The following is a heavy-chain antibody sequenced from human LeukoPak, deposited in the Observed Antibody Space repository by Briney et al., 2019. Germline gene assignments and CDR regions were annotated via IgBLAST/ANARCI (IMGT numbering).Heavy chain of an antibody. J-gene: IGHJ5*02. CDR1: GFTFSSYS. V-gene: IGHV3-21*01. CDR3: ARTYGDWEGWFDP. CDR2: ISSSSSYI. D-gene: IGHD4-17*01. Sequence: GGSLRLSCAASGFTFSSYSMNWVRQAPGKGLEWVSSISSSSSYIYYADSVKGRFTISRDNAKNSLYLLMNSLRAEDTAVYYCARTYGDWEGWFDPWGQGTLVTVSS.